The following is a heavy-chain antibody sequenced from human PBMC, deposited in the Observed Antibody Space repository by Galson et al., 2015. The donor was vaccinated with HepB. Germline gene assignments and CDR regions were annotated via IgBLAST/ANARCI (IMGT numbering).Heavy chain of an antibody. CDR1: GFTFSDYY. V-gene: IGHV3-11*06. D-gene: IGHD6-13*01. Sequence: SLRLSCAASGFTFSDYYMSWIRQAPGKGLEWVSYINSISSYTNYADSVKGRCTISRDNAKNSLFLQMNSLRVEDTAVYYCARKRRQQPHNWFDLWGQGTLVTVSS. CDR2: INSISSYT. J-gene: IGHJ5*02. CDR3: ARKRRQQPHNWFDL.